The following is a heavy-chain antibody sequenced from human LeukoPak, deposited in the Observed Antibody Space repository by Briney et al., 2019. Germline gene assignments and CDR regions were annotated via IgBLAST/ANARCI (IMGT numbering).Heavy chain of an antibody. CDR1: GFTFSSYW. CDR2: IKQDGSEK. CDR3: ARGTPGSEGAFDI. J-gene: IGHJ3*02. D-gene: IGHD2-2*01. V-gene: IGHV3-7*01. Sequence: GGSLRLSCAASGFTFSSYWMSWVRQAPGKGLEWVANIKQDGSEKYYVDSVKGRFTISRDNAKNSLYLQMNSLRAEDTAVYYCARGTPGSEGAFDIWGQGTMVTVSS.